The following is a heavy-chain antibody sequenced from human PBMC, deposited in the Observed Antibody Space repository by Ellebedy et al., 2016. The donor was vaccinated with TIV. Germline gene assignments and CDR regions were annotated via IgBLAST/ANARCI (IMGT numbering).Heavy chain of an antibody. CDR2: IVVGSGNT. J-gene: IGHJ6*02. CDR1: GFTFTSAA. CDR3: AAAPHRWKTVGGYYYYYGMDV. Sequence: SVKVSXXASGFTFTSAAVQWVRQARGQRLEWIGWIVVGSGNTNYAQKFQERVTITRDMSTSTAYMELSSLRSEDTAVYYCAAAPHRWKTVGGYYYYYGMDVWGQGTTVTVSS. D-gene: IGHD3-16*01. V-gene: IGHV1-58*01.